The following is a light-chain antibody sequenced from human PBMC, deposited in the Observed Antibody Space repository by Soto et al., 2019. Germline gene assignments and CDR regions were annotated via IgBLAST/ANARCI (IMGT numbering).Light chain of an antibody. CDR1: SADVGSYNL. J-gene: IGLJ2*01. V-gene: IGLV2-23*02. CDR3: CSYVGTTTFVI. Sequence: QSAPTQPASVSGSPGQSITISCTGTSADVGSYNLVSWYQQHPGKAPKVMIYEVSKRPSGISNRFSGSKSGNTASLTISGLQAEDEADYYCCSYVGTTTFVIFGGGTKLTVL. CDR2: EVS.